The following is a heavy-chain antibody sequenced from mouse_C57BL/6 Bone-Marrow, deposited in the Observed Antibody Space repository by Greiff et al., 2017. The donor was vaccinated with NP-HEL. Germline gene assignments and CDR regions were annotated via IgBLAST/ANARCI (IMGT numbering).Heavy chain of an antibody. CDR3: ARRGDCDYGLDY. CDR1: GYTFTTYP. V-gene: IGHV1-47*01. CDR2: FHPYNVDT. J-gene: IGHJ4*01. Sequence: VQLQQSGAELVKPGASVKMSCKASGYTFTTYPIEWMKQSPGQCLEWIGNFHPYNVDTKYNEKFKGKATLTVDKSSSTVYLDLSRLTSDDSAVYYGARRGDCDYGLDYWGQGTSVTVSA. D-gene: IGHD2-13*01.